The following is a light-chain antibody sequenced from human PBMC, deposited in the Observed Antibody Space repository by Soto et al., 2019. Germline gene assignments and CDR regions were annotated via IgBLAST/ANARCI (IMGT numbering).Light chain of an antibody. CDR1: QSVSSSY. V-gene: IGKV3-20*01. Sequence: DIVLTQSSGTLSLSPGERATLSCKASQSVSSSYLAWCQQKPGQAPRLLIYGASSRATGIPDRFSGSGSGTDCTLTISRLEPEDFAVYYCQQYGSSLLTFGQGTRLEIK. CDR2: GAS. J-gene: IGKJ5*01. CDR3: QQYGSSLLT.